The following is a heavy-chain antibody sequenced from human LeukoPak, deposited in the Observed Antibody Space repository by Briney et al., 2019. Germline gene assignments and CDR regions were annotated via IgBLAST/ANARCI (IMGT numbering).Heavy chain of an antibody. CDR2: INPNSGGT. J-gene: IGHJ4*02. CDR3: ARVGGFSSRSWYGSDFDY. D-gene: IGHD6-13*01. CDR1: GYTFTGYY. V-gene: IGHV1-2*02. Sequence: ASVKVSCKASGYTFTGYYMHWVRQAPGQGLEWMGWINPNSGGTNYAQKFQGRVTMTRDTSISTAYMELSRLRSDDTAVYYCARVGGFSSRSWYGSDFDYWGQGTLVTVSS.